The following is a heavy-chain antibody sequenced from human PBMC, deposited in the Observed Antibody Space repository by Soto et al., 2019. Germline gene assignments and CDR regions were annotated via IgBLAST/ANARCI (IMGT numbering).Heavy chain of an antibody. CDR1: GFTFSSYA. D-gene: IGHD3-22*01. J-gene: IGHJ4*02. V-gene: IGHV3-23*01. CDR2: ISGSGSTI. CDR3: AKVFYYYDSSGYYYFDY. Sequence: GGSLRLSCAASGFTFSSYAVSWVRQAPGKGPEWISSISGSGSTIYYADSVKGRFTISRENSKNTLYLQMSSLRAEDTAVYYCAKVFYYYDSSGYYYFDYWGQGTLVTVSS.